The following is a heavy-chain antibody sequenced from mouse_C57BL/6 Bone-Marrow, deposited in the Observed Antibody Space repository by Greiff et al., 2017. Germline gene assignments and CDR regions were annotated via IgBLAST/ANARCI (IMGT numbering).Heavy chain of an antibody. V-gene: IGHV3-8*01. J-gene: IGHJ4*01. CDR2: ISYSGST. CDR1: GYSITSDY. CDR3: ARSRSYYYGSSPYAMDY. D-gene: IGHD1-1*01. Sequence: EVKLVESGPGLAKPSQTLSLTCSVTGYSITSDYWNWIRKFPGNKLEYMGYISYSGSTYYNPSLKSRISITRDTSKNQYYLQLNSVTTEDTATYYCARSRSYYYGSSPYAMDYWGQGTSVTVSS.